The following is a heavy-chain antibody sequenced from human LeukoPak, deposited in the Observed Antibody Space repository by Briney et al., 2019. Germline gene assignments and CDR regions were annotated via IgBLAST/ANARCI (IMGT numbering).Heavy chain of an antibody. CDR1: GGSISSGGYY. Sequence: SQTLSLTCTVSGGSISSGGYYWSWIRQHPGKGLEWIGYIYYSGSTYYNPSLKSRVTISVDTSKSQFSLKLSSVTAADTAVYYCARDIIERGLEWSYYYYYMDVWGKGTTVTVSS. D-gene: IGHD3-3*01. CDR2: IYYSGST. CDR3: ARDIIERGLEWSYYYYYMDV. J-gene: IGHJ6*03. V-gene: IGHV4-31*03.